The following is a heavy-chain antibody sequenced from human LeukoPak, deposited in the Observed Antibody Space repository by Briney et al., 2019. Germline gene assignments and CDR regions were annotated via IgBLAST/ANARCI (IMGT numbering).Heavy chain of an antibody. V-gene: IGHV3-21*01. CDR3: ARPVAYDSSGYYPDPIDH. CDR1: GFTFSSYS. CDR2: ISSSSSYI. Sequence: GALRLSCAASGFTFSSYSMNWVRQAPGKGLEWVSSISSSSSYIYYADSVKGRFTISRDNAKNSLYLQMNSLRAEDTAVYYCARPVAYDSSGYYPDPIDHWGQGTLVTVSS. D-gene: IGHD3-22*01. J-gene: IGHJ4*02.